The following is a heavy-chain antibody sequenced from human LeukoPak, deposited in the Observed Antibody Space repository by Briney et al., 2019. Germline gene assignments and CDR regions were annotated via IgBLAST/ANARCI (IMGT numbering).Heavy chain of an antibody. J-gene: IGHJ5*02. V-gene: IGHV4-38-2*02. CDR3: ARARNRDWFDP. CDR2: IYPSGST. CDR1: DYSISSGYS. D-gene: IGHD1-14*01. Sequence: SETLSLTRTVSDYSISSGYSWGWIRQPPGKGLEWIGSIYPSGSTYYNPSLKSRVTISVDTSKNQFSLKLSSVTAADTAVYYCARARNRDWFDPWGQGTLVTVSS.